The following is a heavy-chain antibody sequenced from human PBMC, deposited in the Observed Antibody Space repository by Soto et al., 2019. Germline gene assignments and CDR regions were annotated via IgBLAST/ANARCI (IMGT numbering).Heavy chain of an antibody. D-gene: IGHD3-10*01. V-gene: IGHV4-34*01. CDR3: ARGVRLLWFGEGLDV. J-gene: IGHJ6*02. CDR1: GGSFSGYY. Sequence: PSETLSLTCAVYGGSFSGYYWSWIRQPPGKGLEWIGEINHSGSTNYNPSLKSRVTISVDTSKNQFSLKLSSVTAADTAVYYCARGVRLLWFGEGLDVWGQGTTVTAP. CDR2: INHSGST.